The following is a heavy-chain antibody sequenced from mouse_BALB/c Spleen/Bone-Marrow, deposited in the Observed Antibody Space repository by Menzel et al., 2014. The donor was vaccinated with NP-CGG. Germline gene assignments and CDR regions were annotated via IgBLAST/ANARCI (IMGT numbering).Heavy chain of an antibody. CDR3: ATMITDWYFDV. V-gene: IGHV14-3*02. CDR1: GFNIKDTY. D-gene: IGHD2-4*01. J-gene: IGHJ1*01. CDR2: IDPANGNT. Sequence: DVKLVESGAELVKPGASVKLSCTASGFNIKDTYMHWVKQRPEQGLEWIGRIDPANGNTKYDPKFQGKATITADTSSNTAYLRLSSLTSEDTAVYYCATMITDWYFDVWGAGTTVTVSS.